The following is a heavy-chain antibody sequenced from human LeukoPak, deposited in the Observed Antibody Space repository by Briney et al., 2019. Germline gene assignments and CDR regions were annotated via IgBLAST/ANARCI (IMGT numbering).Heavy chain of an antibody. CDR3: ARADCTNGVCYQLAFDY. Sequence: ASVKVSCKASGYTFTSYAMNWVRQAPGQGLEWMGWINTNTGNPTYAQGFTGRFVFSLDTSVSTAYLQISSLRAEDTAVYCCARADCTNGVCYQLAFDYWGQGTLVTVSS. J-gene: IGHJ4*02. CDR2: INTNTGNP. CDR1: GYTFTSYA. D-gene: IGHD2-8*01. V-gene: IGHV7-4-1*02.